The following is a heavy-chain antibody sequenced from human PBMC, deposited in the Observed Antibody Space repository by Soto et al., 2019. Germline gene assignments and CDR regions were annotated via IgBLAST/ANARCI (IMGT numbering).Heavy chain of an antibody. CDR3: AIGISVVDQCDY. CDR1: GYTFTGYG. D-gene: IGHD6-19*01. V-gene: IGHV1-18*01. Sequence: QVHLVQSGAEVKKPGASVKVSCKASGYTFTGYGITWVRQAPGQGLEWMGWISAYNGNTNYAQMLLGRVTMTTDTSTSTAYMELRSLRSDDTALYYCAIGISVVDQCDYWGPGNLVSVSS. CDR2: ISAYNGNT. J-gene: IGHJ4*02.